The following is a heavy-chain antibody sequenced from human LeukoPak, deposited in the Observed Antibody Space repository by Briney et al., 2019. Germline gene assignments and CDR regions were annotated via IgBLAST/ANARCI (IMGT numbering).Heavy chain of an antibody. V-gene: IGHV1-69*01. J-gene: IGHJ5*02. D-gene: IGHD6-13*01. Sequence: SVKVSCKASGGTFSGYAISWVRQAPGQGLEWMGGIIPIFGTANYAHKFQDRVTITADESTSTAYMELSSLRSEDTAGYYCARDPQPPSSSGPPYNWFDPWGQGTLVTVSS. CDR2: IIPIFGTA. CDR1: GGTFSGYA. CDR3: ARDPQPPSSSGPPYNWFDP.